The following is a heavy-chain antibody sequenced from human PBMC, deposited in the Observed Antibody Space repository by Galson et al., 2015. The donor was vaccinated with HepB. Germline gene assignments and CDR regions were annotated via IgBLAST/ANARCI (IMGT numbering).Heavy chain of an antibody. V-gene: IGHV1-69*02. CDR3: ARARSSGYLSTDV. CDR1: GGAFSSYT. Sequence: SVKVSCKASGGAFSSYTVSWVRQAPGQGLEWMGRIIPILGIANYAQKFQGRVTITADKSTSTAYMELSSLRSEDTAVYYCARARSSGYLSTDVWGKGTTVTVSS. D-gene: IGHD3-3*01. CDR2: IIPILGIA. J-gene: IGHJ6*04.